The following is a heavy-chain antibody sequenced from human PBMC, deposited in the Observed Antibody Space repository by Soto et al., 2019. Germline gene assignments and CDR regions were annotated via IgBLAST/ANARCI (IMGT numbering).Heavy chain of an antibody. CDR2: IYYSGST. V-gene: IGHV4-31*03. D-gene: IGHD1-1*01. CDR3: ARHRRERANYYYYGMDV. Sequence: SETLSLTCTVSGGSITSGGYYWSWIRQHPGKGLEWIGYIYYSGSTYYNPSLKSRVTISVDTSKNQFSLKLSSVTAADTAVYYCARHRRERANYYYYGMDVWGQGTTVTVS. CDR1: GGSITSGGYY. J-gene: IGHJ6*02.